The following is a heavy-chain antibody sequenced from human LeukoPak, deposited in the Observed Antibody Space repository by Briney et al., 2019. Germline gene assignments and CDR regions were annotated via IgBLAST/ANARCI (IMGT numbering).Heavy chain of an antibody. CDR1: GFTFTHYG. V-gene: IGHV3-23*01. Sequence: GGTLRLSCAASGFTFTHYGMNWVRQAPGKGLEWVSGLTSSGASTYYADSVKGRFTISRDNSKNTVYLQINSLTAEDTAVYYCGRDSRWAQPDYWGQGTLVTVSS. D-gene: IGHD5-24*01. CDR3: GRDSRWAQPDY. CDR2: LTSSGAST. J-gene: IGHJ4*02.